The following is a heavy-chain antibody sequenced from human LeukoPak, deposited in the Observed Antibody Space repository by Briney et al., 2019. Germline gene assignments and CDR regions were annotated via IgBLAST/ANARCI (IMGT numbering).Heavy chain of an antibody. CDR1: GFTFSSYW. Sequence: PGGSLRLSYAASGFTFSSYWMHWVRQAPGKGLVWVSRIKSDGGLTNYADSVKGRFTISRDNTKNSLYLQMNSLRAEDTAVYYCARARTTRGFDIWGQGTMVTVSS. CDR2: IKSDGGLT. J-gene: IGHJ3*02. D-gene: IGHD4-17*01. CDR3: ARARTTRGFDI. V-gene: IGHV3-74*01.